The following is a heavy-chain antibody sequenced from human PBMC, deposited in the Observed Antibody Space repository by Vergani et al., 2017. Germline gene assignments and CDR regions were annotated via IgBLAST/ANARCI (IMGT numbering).Heavy chain of an antibody. V-gene: IGHV3-48*01. Sequence: EVQLVESGGGLVQPGGSLRLSCAASGFTFSSYSMNWVRQAPGKGLEWVSYISSSSSTIYYADSVKGRFTISRDNAKNSVYLQMNSLRAEDTAVYYCARDLTPYYDFWSGARTINYYGMDVWGQGTTVTVSS. CDR1: GFTFSSYS. CDR3: ARDLTPYYDFWSGARTINYYGMDV. J-gene: IGHJ6*02. D-gene: IGHD3-3*01. CDR2: ISSSSSTI.